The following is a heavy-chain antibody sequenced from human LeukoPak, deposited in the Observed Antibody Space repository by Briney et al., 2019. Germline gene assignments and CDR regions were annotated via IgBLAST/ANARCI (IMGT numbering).Heavy chain of an antibody. V-gene: IGHV3-23*01. CDR1: GVTLSNYA. CDR2: ISGSGGST. J-gene: IGHJ4*02. D-gene: IGHD3-22*01. CDR3: AKWEVGDSSGSFDY. Sequence: GGSLRLSCVASGVTLSNYAMSWARQAPGKGLEWVSAISGSGGSTYYADSVKGRFTISRDNSKNTLYLQMNSLRAEDTAVYYCAKWEVGDSSGSFDYWGQGTLVTVSS.